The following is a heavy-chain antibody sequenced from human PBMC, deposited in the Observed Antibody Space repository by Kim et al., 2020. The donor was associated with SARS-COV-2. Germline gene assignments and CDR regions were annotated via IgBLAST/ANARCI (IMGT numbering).Heavy chain of an antibody. CDR1: GGSISSSSYY. D-gene: IGHD3-10*01. CDR2: IDDSGST. CDR3: ARLRGNYYGSGSYYP. Sequence: SETLSLTCTVSGGSISSSSYYWGWIRQPPGKGLEWIGSIDDSGSTYYNPSLKSRVTLSVDTTKNQFSLKLSSVTAADTAVYYCARLRGNYYGSGSYYPWGEGTLVTVSP. J-gene: IGHJ5*02. V-gene: IGHV4-39*01.